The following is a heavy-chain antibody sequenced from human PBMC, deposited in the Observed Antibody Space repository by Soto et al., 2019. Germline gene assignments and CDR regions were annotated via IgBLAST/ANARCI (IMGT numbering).Heavy chain of an antibody. D-gene: IGHD4-4*01. V-gene: IGHV4-59*01. CDR1: GGSISSYY. J-gene: IGHJ4*02. Sequence: QVQLQESGPGLVKPSETLSLTCTVSGGSISSYYWSWIRQPPGRGLEWIGYIYYSGSTNYNPSLTSRVTISVDTSKHQFSLKLISVTAADTAVYYCARSPPPDYSTYEPPFDYWGQRTLVTVAS. CDR3: ARSPPPDYSTYEPPFDY. CDR2: IYYSGST.